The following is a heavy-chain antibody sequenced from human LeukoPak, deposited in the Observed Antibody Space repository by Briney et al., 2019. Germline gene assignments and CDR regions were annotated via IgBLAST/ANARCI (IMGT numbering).Heavy chain of an antibody. Sequence: PSQTLSPTCTVSGDSISSGDYYWSWIRQPPGKGLEWIGYIYYSGSTNYNPSLKSRVTISVDTSKNQFSLKLSSVTAADTAVYYCAMYYYDSSGYYLFDPWGQGTLVTVSS. V-gene: IGHV4-61*08. D-gene: IGHD3-22*01. J-gene: IGHJ5*02. CDR3: AMYYYDSSGYYLFDP. CDR2: IYYSGST. CDR1: GDSISSGDYY.